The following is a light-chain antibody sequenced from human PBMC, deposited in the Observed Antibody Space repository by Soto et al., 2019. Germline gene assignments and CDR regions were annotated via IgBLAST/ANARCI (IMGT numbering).Light chain of an antibody. V-gene: IGKV1-39*01. J-gene: IGKJ1*01. Sequence: IQMTQYPSSLSASVGDRVTITCRASQSISNYFNWYQQRPGKAPKLLSYLASSLSSGVPSKFSGSGAETDFNLTISVLQPEDYATYYYQQTYKTPLTLGQGTKGEI. CDR1: QSISNY. CDR2: LAS. CDR3: QQTYKTPLT.